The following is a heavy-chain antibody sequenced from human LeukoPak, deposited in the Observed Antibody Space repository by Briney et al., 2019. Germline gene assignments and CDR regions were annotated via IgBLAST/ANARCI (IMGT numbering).Heavy chain of an antibody. CDR1: GFTFSNAW. J-gene: IGHJ4*02. D-gene: IGHD3-10*01. V-gene: IGHV3-15*01. Sequence: PGGSLRLSCAASGFTFSNAWMSWVRQAPGKGLEWVGRIKSKTDGGTTDYAAPVKGRFTISRDDSKNTLDLQMNSLKTEDTAVYYCTTGIYYGSYFDYWGQGTLVTVSS. CDR2: IKSKTDGGTT. CDR3: TTGIYYGSYFDY.